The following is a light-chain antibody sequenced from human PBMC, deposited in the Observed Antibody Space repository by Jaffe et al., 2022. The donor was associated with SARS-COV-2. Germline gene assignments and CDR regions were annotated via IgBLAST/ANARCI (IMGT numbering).Light chain of an antibody. CDR2: AAS. Sequence: EIVLTQSPGTLSLSPGERATLSCRASQSVSNRYLAWYQRKPGQAPRLLIYAASTRATGIPGRFSGSGSGTDFTLTISRLEPEDCAVYYCQQYGSSPTTFGQGTKVEIK. J-gene: IGKJ2*01. CDR1: QSVSNRY. V-gene: IGKV3-20*01. CDR3: QQYGSSPTT.